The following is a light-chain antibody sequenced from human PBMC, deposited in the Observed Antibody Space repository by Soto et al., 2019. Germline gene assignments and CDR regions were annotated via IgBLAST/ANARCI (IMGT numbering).Light chain of an antibody. Sequence: EIVLTQSPATLSLSPGERATLSCRTSQTIRGLLNWYQQRPGQAPRLLIYDTSNRATDIPARFSGSGSGTDFILTISSLDPEDFGVYFCQQSHNWPITFGQGTRLDIK. CDR1: QTIRGL. V-gene: IGKV3-11*01. CDR3: QQSHNWPIT. CDR2: DTS. J-gene: IGKJ5*01.